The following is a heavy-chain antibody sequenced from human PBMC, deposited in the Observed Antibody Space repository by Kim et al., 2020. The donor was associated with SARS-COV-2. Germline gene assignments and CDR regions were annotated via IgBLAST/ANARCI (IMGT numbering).Heavy chain of an antibody. CDR1: GGSISSSSYY. Sequence: SETLSLTCTVSGGSISSSSYYWGWIRQPPGKGLEWIGSIYYSGSTYYNPSLKSRVTISVDTSKNQFSLKLSSVTAADTAVYYCARRTGLRRCDYWGQGTLVTVSS. V-gene: IGHV4-39*01. D-gene: IGHD4-17*01. CDR3: ARRTGLRRCDY. CDR2: IYYSGST. J-gene: IGHJ4*02.